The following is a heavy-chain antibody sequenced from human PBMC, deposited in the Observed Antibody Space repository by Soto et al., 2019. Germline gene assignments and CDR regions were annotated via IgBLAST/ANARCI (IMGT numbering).Heavy chain of an antibody. J-gene: IGHJ4*02. CDR2: IIPILGIA. CDR3: AKCTSHCPDDY. CDR1: GGTFSSYT. D-gene: IGHD2-2*01. V-gene: IGHV1-69*02. Sequence: QVQLVQSGAEVKKPGSSVKVSCKASGGTFSSYTISWVRQAPGQGLEWMGRIIPILGIANYAQKFQGRVTITADKTTSTAYMELSSLRSEDTAVYYCAKCTSHCPDDYWGQGTLVTVSS.